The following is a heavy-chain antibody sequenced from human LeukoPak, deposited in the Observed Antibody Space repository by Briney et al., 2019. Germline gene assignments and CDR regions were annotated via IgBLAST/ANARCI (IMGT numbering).Heavy chain of an antibody. CDR2: ISGSGGST. V-gene: IGHV3-23*01. CDR1: GFTFNNYA. CDR3: AKAGSCSSTSCDYYFDY. D-gene: IGHD2-2*01. Sequence: GGSLRLSCAVSGFTFNNYAMSWVRQAPGKGLEWVSGISGSGGSTYYADSVKGRFTISRDNSKNTLYLQVNGLRAEDTAMYYCAKAGSCSSTSCDYYFDYWGQGTLVTVSS. J-gene: IGHJ4*02.